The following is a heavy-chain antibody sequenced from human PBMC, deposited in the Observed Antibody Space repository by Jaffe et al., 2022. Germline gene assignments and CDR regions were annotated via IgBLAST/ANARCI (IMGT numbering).Heavy chain of an antibody. CDR2: IYYSGST. D-gene: IGHD3-10*01. CDR1: GGSISSYY. CDR3: ARDGGYYGSGKGLGY. V-gene: IGHV4-59*01. J-gene: IGHJ4*02. Sequence: QVQLQESGPGLVKPSETLSLTCTVSGGSISSYYWSWIRQPPGKGLEWIGYIYYSGSTNYNPSLKSRVTISVDTSKNQFSLKLSSVTAADTAVYYCARDGGYYGSGKGLGYWGQGTLVTVSS.